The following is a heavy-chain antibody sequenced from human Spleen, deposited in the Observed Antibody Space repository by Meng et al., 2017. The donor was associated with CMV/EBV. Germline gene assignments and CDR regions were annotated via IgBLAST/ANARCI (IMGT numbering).Heavy chain of an antibody. V-gene: IGHV5-51*01. CDR3: ASLRQLQLPDAFDV. CDR1: GYSFAGYW. D-gene: IGHD2-2*01. J-gene: IGHJ3*01. CDR2: IYPGDSET. Sequence: GGSLRLSCTASGYSFAGYWIGWVSQTPGKGLECMGLIYPGDSETRYSPSFQGQVTMSVDKSISTAYLHLSSLKASDTAVYYCASLRQLQLPDAFDVWGQGTMVTVSS.